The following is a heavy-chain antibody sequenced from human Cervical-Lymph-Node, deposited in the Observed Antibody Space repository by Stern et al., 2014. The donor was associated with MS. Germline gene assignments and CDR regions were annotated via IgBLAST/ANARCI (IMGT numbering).Heavy chain of an antibody. Sequence: VQLVESGGGLIQPGRSLRLSCAASGFTFDAYAMHWVRQVPGKGLEWVSRISWNSGNIAYADSVKGRFTISRDNSKNSLFLQMSSLRTEDTALYYCAKGGSTSCFSQVDFWGQGTLVTVSS. CDR2: ISWNSGNI. J-gene: IGHJ1*01. D-gene: IGHD2-2*01. CDR3: AKGGSTSCFSQVDF. V-gene: IGHV3-9*01. CDR1: GFTFDAYA.